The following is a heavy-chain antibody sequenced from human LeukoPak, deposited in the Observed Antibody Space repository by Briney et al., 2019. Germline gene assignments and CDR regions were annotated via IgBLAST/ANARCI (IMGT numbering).Heavy chain of an antibody. Sequence: PGGSLRLSCAASGFTFSSYEMNWVRQAPGKGLEWVSYISSSGTTIYYADSVKGRFTISRDNAKNSLYLQMNSLRAEDTAVYYRARERPEIDYWGQGTLVTVSS. CDR2: ISSSGTTI. V-gene: IGHV3-48*03. J-gene: IGHJ4*02. CDR1: GFTFSSYE. CDR3: ARERPEIDY.